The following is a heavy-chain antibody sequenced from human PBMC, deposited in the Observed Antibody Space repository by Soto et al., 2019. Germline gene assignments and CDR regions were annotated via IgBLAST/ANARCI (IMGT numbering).Heavy chain of an antibody. J-gene: IGHJ4*02. Sequence: GSLRLSCAASGFTFSRFWMSWVRQAPGKGLEWVANIKQNGSEKYYVDSVKGRFTISRDNAKNSLYLQMNSLRAEDTAVYYCARALCSETDELWGQGTLVTVSS. D-gene: IGHD6-19*01. CDR3: ARALCSETDEL. CDR2: IKQNGSEK. CDR1: GFTFSRFW. V-gene: IGHV3-7*01.